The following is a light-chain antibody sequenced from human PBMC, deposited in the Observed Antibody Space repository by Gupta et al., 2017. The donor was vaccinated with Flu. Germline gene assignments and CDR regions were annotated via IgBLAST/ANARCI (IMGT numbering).Light chain of an antibody. V-gene: IGLV3-25*03. Sequence: GQTATVTCYGDALQSQYAYWYRKKPGAAPVLVIYKDGERPSGIPERFSGSSSGTAATLTIXGXQAEDEXDDYCSSGDSSRTYKVFGGGTKLTVL. CDR2: KDG. CDR1: ALQSQY. J-gene: IGLJ2*01. CDR3: SSGDSSRTYKV.